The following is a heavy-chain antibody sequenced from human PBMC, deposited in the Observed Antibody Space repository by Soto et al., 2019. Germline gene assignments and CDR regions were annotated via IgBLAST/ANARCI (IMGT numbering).Heavy chain of an antibody. CDR1: GGSFSGYY. J-gene: IGHJ6*03. CDR2: INHSGST. V-gene: IGHV4-34*01. Sequence: PSETLSLTCAVYGGSFSGYYWSWIRQPPGKGLEWIGEINHSGSTNYNPSLKSRVTISVDTSKNQFSLKLSSVTAADTAVYYCARPPLRSGYMDGWGKGTTVTVSS. D-gene: IGHD3-10*01. CDR3: ARPPLRSGYMDG.